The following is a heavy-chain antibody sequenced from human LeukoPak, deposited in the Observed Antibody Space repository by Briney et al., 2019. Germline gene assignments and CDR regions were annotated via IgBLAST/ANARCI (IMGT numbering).Heavy chain of an antibody. J-gene: IGHJ4*02. CDR2: IYTSGST. D-gene: IGHD2-2*02. CDR3: ARFCSSTSCYTDGGY. CDR1: GGSISSGSYY. Sequence: SETLSLTCTVSGGSISSGSYYWSWIRQPAGKGLEWIGRIYTSGSTNYNPSLKSRVTISVDTSKNQFSLKLSSVTAADTAVYYCARFCSSTSCYTDGGYWGQGTLVTVSS. V-gene: IGHV4-61*02.